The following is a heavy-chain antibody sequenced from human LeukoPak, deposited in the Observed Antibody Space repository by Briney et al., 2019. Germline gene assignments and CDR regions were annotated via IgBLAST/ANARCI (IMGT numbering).Heavy chain of an antibody. CDR3: AKDGDTDYYYMDV. CDR1: GFTFSSYG. V-gene: IGHV3-30*02. CDR2: IRYDGSNK. Sequence: GGSLRLSCAASGFTFSSYGMNWVRQAPGKGLEWVAFIRYDGSNKYYADSVKGRFTISRDNSKNTLYLQMNSLRAEDTAVYYCAKDGDTDYYYMDVWGKGTTVTVSS. J-gene: IGHJ6*03. D-gene: IGHD7-27*01.